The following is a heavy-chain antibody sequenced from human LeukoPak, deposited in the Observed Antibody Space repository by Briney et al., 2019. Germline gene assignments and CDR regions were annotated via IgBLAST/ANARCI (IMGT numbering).Heavy chain of an antibody. V-gene: IGHV3-23*01. CDR2: ISGSGGST. CDR3: AKDRGGGYGDYFDY. Sequence: PSETLSLTCAVSGYSISSGYYWGWIRQPPGKGLEWVSAISGSGGSTYYADSVKGRFTISRDNSKNTLYLQMNSLRAEDTAVYYCAKDRGGGYGDYFDYWGQGTLVTVSS. D-gene: IGHD4-17*01. J-gene: IGHJ4*02. CDR1: GYSISSGYY.